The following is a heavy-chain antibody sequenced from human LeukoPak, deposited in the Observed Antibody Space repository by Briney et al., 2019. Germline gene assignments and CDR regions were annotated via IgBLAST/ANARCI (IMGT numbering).Heavy chain of an antibody. D-gene: IGHD3-22*01. J-gene: IGHJ4*02. CDR1: GFTFSSYG. Sequence: QPGGSLRLSCAASGFTFSSYGMHWVRQAPGKGLEWVAVISYDGSNKYYADSVKGRFTISRDNSKNTLYLQMNSLRAEDTAVYYCARHPNYYDSSGYYKGFDCWGQGTLVTVSS. V-gene: IGHV3-30*03. CDR2: ISYDGSNK. CDR3: ARHPNYYDSSGYYKGFDC.